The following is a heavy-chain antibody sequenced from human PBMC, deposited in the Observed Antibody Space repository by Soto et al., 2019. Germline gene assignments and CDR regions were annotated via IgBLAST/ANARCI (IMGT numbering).Heavy chain of an antibody. D-gene: IGHD2-21*02. V-gene: IGHV4-39*01. CDR2: IYHSGRT. CDR3: ARQRTTVVTKAYFPY. J-gene: IGHJ4*02. CDR1: GESISSSSYY. Sequence: SETLSLTCIVPGESISSSSYYWGWIRQPPGKGLEWIGSIYHSGRTYYNPSLKSRVSISIDTSKNQFSLKLSSVTAADTALYYCARQRTTVVTKAYFPYCGQGALVTVSS.